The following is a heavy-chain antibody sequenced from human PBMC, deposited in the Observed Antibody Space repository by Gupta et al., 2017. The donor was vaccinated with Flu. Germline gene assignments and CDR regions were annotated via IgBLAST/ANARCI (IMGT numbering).Heavy chain of an antibody. V-gene: IGHV3-7*01. CDR3: ARGGYSYGVDP. D-gene: IGHD5-18*01. CDR2: IKQDGSEK. Sequence: WVRQAPGKGLEWVANIKQDGSEKYYVDSVKGRFTISRDNAKNSLYLQMISLRAEDTAVYYCARGGYSYGVDPWGQGTLVTVSS. J-gene: IGHJ5*02.